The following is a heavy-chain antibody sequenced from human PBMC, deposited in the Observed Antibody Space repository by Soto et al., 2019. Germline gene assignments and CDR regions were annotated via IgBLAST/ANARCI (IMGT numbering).Heavy chain of an antibody. D-gene: IGHD3-3*01. V-gene: IGHV3-30*18. CDR1: GFTFSSYG. J-gene: IGHJ4*02. CDR2: ISYDGSNK. CDR3: AKLSSGFEPQDYFDY. Sequence: GGSLRLSCAASGFTFSSYGMHWVRQAPGKGLEWVAVISYDGSNKYYADSVKGRFTISRDNSKNTLYLQMNSLRAEDTAVYYCAKLSSGFEPQDYFDYWGQGTLVTVSS.